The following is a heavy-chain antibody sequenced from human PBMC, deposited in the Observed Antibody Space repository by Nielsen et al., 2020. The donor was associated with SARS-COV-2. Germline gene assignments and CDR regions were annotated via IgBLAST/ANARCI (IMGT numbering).Heavy chain of an antibody. CDR3: ARARYSSSWYPLFYGMDV. V-gene: IGHV3-11*05. CDR1: GFTFSDYH. J-gene: IGHJ6*02. Sequence: GESLKISCAASGFTFSDYHMSWIRQAPGKGLEWVSFIGSSGSSTNYADSMKGRFTISRDNAKNSLFLQMNSLRAEDTAVYYCARARYSSSWYPLFYGMDVWGQGTTVTVSS. CDR2: IGSSGSST. D-gene: IGHD6-13*01.